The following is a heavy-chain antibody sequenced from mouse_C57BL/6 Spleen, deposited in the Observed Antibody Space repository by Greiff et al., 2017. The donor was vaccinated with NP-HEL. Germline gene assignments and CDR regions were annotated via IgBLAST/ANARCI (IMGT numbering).Heavy chain of an antibody. CDR1: GYTFTSYW. CDR3: ARSGYYYGNYDYAMDY. J-gene: IGHJ4*01. CDR2: INPSNGGT. V-gene: IGHV1-53*01. D-gene: IGHD2-1*01. Sequence: QLQQPGTELVKPGASVKLSCKASGYTFTSYWMHWVKQRPGQGLEWIGNINPSNGGTNYNEKFKSKATLTVDKSSSTAYMQLSSLTSEDSAVYYCARSGYYYGNYDYAMDYWGQGTSVTVSS.